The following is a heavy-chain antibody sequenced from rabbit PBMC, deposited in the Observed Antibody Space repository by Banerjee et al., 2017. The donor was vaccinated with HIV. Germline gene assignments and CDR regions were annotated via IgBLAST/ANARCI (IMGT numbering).Heavy chain of an antibody. CDR1: GIDFSSYW. J-gene: IGHJ4*01. D-gene: IGHD1-1*01. CDR3: ARSSSGGVVWFNL. CDR2: IDGGSTGNI. V-gene: IGHV1S45*01. Sequence: QEQLVESGGGLVQPEGSLTLTCTASGIDFSSYWICWVRQAPGKGLEWIASIDGGSTGNINYARWAKGRFTISKTSSTTVTLQMNSLTAADTATYFCARSSSGGVVWFNLWGPGTLVTVS.